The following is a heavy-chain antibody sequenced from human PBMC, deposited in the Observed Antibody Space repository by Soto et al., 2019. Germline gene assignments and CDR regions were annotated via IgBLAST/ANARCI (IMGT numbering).Heavy chain of an antibody. CDR1: GYTFSNYG. V-gene: IGHV1-18*01. CDR3: AREDCISGICYLADS. CDR2: ISTYNGNT. Sequence: GASVKVSCKASGYTFSNYGISWVRQAPGLGLEWMGWISTYNGNTRYPHKFQGRVTMTTDTSTSTAYMELRSLRSDDTAVYYCAREDCISGICYLADSWGQGTLVTVSS. D-gene: IGHD2-2*01. J-gene: IGHJ4*02.